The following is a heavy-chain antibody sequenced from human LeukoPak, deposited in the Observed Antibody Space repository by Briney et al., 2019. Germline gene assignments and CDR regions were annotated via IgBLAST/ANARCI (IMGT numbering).Heavy chain of an antibody. CDR3: AKAYYDSSGYSYYFDY. J-gene: IGHJ4*02. V-gene: IGHV3-21*01. Sequence: GGSLRLSCAASGFPFSAYSMNWVRQAPGKGLEWVSSISGSSSYMFYADSVKGRFTISRDNAKNSLYLQMTSLRAEDTAVYYCAKAYYDSSGYSYYFDYWGQGTLVTVSS. CDR2: ISGSSSYM. D-gene: IGHD3-22*01. CDR1: GFPFSAYS.